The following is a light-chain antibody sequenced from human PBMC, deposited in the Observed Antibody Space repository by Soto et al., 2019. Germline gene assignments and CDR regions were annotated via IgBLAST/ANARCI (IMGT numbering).Light chain of an antibody. CDR2: AAS. CDR1: QDISSY. CDR3: QQYNSYSET. V-gene: IGKV1-9*01. J-gene: IGKJ1*01. Sequence: IQLTQSPASLSASVGDRVTITCRASQDISSYLGWYQQKPGKAPKLLIYAASTLQSGVPSRFSGSGSGTDFTLTINSLQPEDFATYYCQQYNSYSETFGQGTKVDIK.